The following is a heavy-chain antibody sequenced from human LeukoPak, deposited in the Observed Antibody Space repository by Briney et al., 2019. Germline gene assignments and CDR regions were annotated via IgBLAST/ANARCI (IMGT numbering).Heavy chain of an antibody. CDR2: ISSSSSYI. V-gene: IGHV3-21*01. J-gene: IGHJ4*02. CDR1: GFTFSSYS. CDR3: ARDRRRFGEVNY. D-gene: IGHD3-10*01. Sequence: GGSLRLSCAASGFTFSSYSMNWVRQAPGKGLEWVSSISSSSSYIYYADSVNGRFTISRDNAKNSLYLQMNSLRAEDTAVYYCARDRRRFGEVNYWGQGTLVTVSS.